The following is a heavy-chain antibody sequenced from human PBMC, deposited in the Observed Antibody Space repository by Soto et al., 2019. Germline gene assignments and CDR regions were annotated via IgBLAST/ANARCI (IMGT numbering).Heavy chain of an antibody. V-gene: IGHV3-33*01. CDR1: GFTFSSYG. J-gene: IGHJ4*02. CDR2: IWYDGSNK. Sequence: GGSLRLSCAASGFTFSSYGMHWVRQAPGKGLEWVAVIWYDGSNKYYADSVKGRFTISRDNSKNTLYLQMNSLRAEDTVVYYCARNGDWYAQSQFAYWGQGTLVTVSS. D-gene: IGHD3-9*01. CDR3: ARNGDWYAQSQFAY.